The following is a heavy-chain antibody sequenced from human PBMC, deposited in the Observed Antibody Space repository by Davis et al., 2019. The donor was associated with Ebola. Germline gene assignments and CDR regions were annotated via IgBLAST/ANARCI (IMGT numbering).Heavy chain of an antibody. J-gene: IGHJ4*02. D-gene: IGHD5-18*01. CDR1: GFTFSSYS. V-gene: IGHV3-21*01. Sequence: GESLKISCAASGFTFSSYSMNWVRQAPGKGLEWVSSISSSSSYIYYADSVKGRFTISRDNAKNSLYLQMNSLRAEDTAVYYCARVNKIQLWNWGQGTLVTVSS. CDR3: ARVNKIQLWN. CDR2: ISSSSSYI.